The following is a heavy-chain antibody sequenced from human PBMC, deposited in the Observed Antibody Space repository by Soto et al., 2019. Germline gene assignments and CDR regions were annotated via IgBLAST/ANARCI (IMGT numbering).Heavy chain of an antibody. CDR1: GFTVSSNY. D-gene: IGHD3-10*01. V-gene: IGHV3-53*04. J-gene: IGHJ4*02. Sequence: GGSLRLSCAASGFTVSSNYMSWVRQAPGKGLEWVSVIYSGGSTYYADSVKGRFTISRHNSKNTLYLQMNSLRAEDTAVYYCARIWFGELSEFFDYWGQGTLVTVSS. CDR3: ARIWFGELSEFFDY. CDR2: IYSGGST.